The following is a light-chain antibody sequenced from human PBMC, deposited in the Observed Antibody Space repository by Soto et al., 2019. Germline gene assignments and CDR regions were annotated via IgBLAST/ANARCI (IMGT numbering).Light chain of an antibody. CDR2: AYS. CDR3: SSSTNTSTLVI. V-gene: IGLV1-40*01. CDR1: NSNIGAGYD. J-gene: IGLJ2*01. Sequence: HSVLTQPPSVSGAPGQGVTISCTGSNSNIGAGYDVHWYQQLPGTAPKLLMYAYSNRPSGVPDRISGSSSATSASLAITGLQAEDEAIYYCSSSTNTSTLVIFGGGTKLTVL.